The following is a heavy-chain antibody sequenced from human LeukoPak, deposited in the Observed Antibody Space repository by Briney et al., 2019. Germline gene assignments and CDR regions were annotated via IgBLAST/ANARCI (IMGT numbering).Heavy chain of an antibody. CDR2: IYYSGST. V-gene: IGHV4-59*01. CDR3: ARSAVLGYYDSSGYYDAFDI. Sequence: SETLSLTCTVSGGSISSYYWSWIRQPPGKGLEWIGYIYYSGSTNYNPSLKSRVTISVDTSKNQFSLKLSSVTAADTAVYYCARSAVLGYYDSSGYYDAFDIWGQGTMVTVSS. J-gene: IGHJ3*02. D-gene: IGHD3-22*01. CDR1: GGSISSYY.